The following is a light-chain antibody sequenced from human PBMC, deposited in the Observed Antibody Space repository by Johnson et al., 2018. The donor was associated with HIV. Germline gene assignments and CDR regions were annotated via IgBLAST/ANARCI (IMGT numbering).Light chain of an antibody. V-gene: IGLV1-51*02. CDR1: SSNIGNNY. CDR3: GTWDSSRSADV. J-gene: IGLJ1*01. CDR2: ENN. Sequence: QSVLTQPPSVSAAPGQKVTISCSGSSSNIGNNYVSWYQQLPGTAPKLLIYENNKRPSGIPDRFYGSKSGTSATLGITGLQTGDEADYYCGTWDSSRSADVVGTGTKVTVL.